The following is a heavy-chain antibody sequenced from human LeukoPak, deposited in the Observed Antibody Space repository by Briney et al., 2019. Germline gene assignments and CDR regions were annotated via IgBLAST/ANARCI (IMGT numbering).Heavy chain of an antibody. CDR1: GYTFTGYY. J-gene: IGHJ3*02. D-gene: IGHD6-25*01. V-gene: IGHV1-2*02. CDR2: INPNSGGT. Sequence: ASVKVSCKASGYTFTGYYMHWVRQAPGQGLEWMGWINPNSGGTNYAQKFQGRVTMTRDTSISTAYMELSSLRSEDTAVYYCARYGFSSVWQGGWHAFDIWGHGTTVTVSS. CDR3: ARYGFSSVWQGGWHAFDI.